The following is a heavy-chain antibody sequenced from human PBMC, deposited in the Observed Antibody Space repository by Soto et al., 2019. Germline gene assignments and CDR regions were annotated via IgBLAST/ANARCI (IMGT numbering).Heavy chain of an antibody. CDR2: ISSDERNK. D-gene: IGHD2-2*01. J-gene: IGHJ4*02. Sequence: QVHLVESGGGVVQPGRSLRLSCAASGFTFSNSAFHWVRQAPGKGLEWVAVISSDERNKYYADSVKGRFTISRDNSKSTLYLQMNSLRPEDTPLYYCARDRLTVVPAAKAPDFDYWGQGPLVTVSS. V-gene: IGHV3-30*14. CDR3: ARDRLTVVPAAKAPDFDY. CDR1: GFTFSNSA.